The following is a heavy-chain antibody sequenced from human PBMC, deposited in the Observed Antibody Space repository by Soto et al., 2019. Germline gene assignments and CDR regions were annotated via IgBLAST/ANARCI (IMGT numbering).Heavy chain of an antibody. CDR3: AKDGDPVLRYFDWLGFSVYMDV. Sequence: QVQLVESGGGVVQPGRSLRLSCAASGFTFSSYGMHWVRQAPGKGLEWVAVISYDGSNKYYADSVKGRFTISRDNSKNTLYLQMNSLRAEDTAVYYCAKDGDPVLRYFDWLGFSVYMDVWGKGTTVTVSS. CDR1: GFTFSSYG. CDR2: ISYDGSNK. J-gene: IGHJ6*03. V-gene: IGHV3-30*18. D-gene: IGHD3-9*01.